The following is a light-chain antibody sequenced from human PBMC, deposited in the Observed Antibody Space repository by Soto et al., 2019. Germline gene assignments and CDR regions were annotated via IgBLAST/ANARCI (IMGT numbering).Light chain of an antibody. CDR3: QQYNSYSPP. CDR1: QSISAW. CDR2: DAS. J-gene: IGKJ2*01. Sequence: DIQMTQSPSTLSASVGDRVTITCRASQSISAWLAWYQQIPGKAPKLLIYDASSLESGVPSRVSGSGSGTEVTLTISSLQPDDFAAYYCQQYNSYSPPFGQGTKLEI. V-gene: IGKV1-5*01.